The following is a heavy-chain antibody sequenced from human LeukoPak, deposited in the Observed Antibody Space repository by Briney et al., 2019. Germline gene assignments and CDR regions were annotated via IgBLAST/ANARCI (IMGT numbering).Heavy chain of an antibody. J-gene: IGHJ6*03. CDR3: ARGRKARGGFYYYYYMDV. CDR1: GYTFTSYY. D-gene: IGHD3-10*01. CDR2: MNPNSGNT. V-gene: IGHV1-8*02. Sequence: GASVKVSCKASGYTFTSYYMHWVRQAPGQGLEWMGWMNPNSGNTGYAQKFQGRVTMTRNTSISTAYMELSSLRSEDTAVYYCARGRKARGGFYYYYYMDVWGKGTTVTISS.